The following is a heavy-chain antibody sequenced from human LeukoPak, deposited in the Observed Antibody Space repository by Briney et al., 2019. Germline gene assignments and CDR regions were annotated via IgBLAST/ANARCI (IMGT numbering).Heavy chain of an antibody. CDR2: ISGSGGST. CDR3: AKDPDVLLWLGELYY. V-gene: IGHV3-23*01. Sequence: GGSLRLSCAASGFTFSSYAMSWVRQAPGKGLEWVSAISGSGGSTYYADSVKGRFTISRDNSKNTLYLQMNSLRAEDTAVYYCAKDPDVLLWLGELYYWGQGTLVTVSS. D-gene: IGHD3-10*01. CDR1: GFTFSSYA. J-gene: IGHJ4*02.